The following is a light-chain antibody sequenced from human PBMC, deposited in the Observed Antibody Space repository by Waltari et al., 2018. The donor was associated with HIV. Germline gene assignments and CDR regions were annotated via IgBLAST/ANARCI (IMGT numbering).Light chain of an antibody. CDR3: NSRDSSGDVV. CDR2: GKN. CDR1: SLRSYY. J-gene: IGLJ2*01. Sequence: SSELTQDPAVSVALVQTVRITCQGDSLRSYYANWYQQKPGQAPVLVIYGKNNRPSGIPDRFSGSSSGNTASLTITGAQAEDEADYYCNSRDSSGDVVFGGGTKLTVL. V-gene: IGLV3-19*01.